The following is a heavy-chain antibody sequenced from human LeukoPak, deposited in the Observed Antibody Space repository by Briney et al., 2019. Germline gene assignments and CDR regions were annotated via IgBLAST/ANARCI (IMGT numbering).Heavy chain of an antibody. CDR2: IYSSGST. Sequence: SETLSLTCSVSGASIRTYCWNWIRQPAGKGLEWIGRIYSSGSTNYNPSLKSRVTMSVDTSKNQFSLQLNSVTAADTAVYYCARGGRGSGDYYYYGMDVWGQGTTVTVS. D-gene: IGHD2-15*01. CDR1: GASIRTYC. CDR3: ARGGRGSGDYYYYGMDV. V-gene: IGHV4-4*07. J-gene: IGHJ6*02.